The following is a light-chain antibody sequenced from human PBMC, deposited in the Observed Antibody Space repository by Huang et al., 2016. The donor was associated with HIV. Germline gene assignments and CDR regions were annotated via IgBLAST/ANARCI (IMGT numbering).Light chain of an antibody. CDR1: QRVSSY. Sequence: EIVLTQSPATLSLSPGERATLSCRASQRVSSYLAWYQQKPGQAPRLLLYDASNRATGSPARFSGSGSGTDFTLTISSLEPEDFAVYYCQQRSNWPPLYTFGQGTKLEIK. J-gene: IGKJ2*01. V-gene: IGKV3-11*01. CDR2: DAS. CDR3: QQRSNWPPLYT.